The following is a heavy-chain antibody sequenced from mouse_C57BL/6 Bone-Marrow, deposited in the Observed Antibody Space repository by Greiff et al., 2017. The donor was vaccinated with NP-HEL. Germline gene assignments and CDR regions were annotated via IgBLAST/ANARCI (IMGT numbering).Heavy chain of an antibody. CDR1: GYSITSGYY. J-gene: IGHJ4*01. CDR2: ISYDGSN. CDR3: ARDLYAMDY. V-gene: IGHV3-6*01. Sequence: EVKVEESGPGLVKPSQSLSLTCSVTGYSITSGYYWNWIRQFPGNKLEWMGYISYDGSNNYNPSLKNRISITRDTSKNQFFLKLNSVTTEDTATYYCARDLYAMDYWGQGTSVTVSS.